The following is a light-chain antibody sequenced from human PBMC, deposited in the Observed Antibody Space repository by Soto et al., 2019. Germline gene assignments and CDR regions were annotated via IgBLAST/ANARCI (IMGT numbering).Light chain of an antibody. Sequence: QLVLTQSPSASASLGASVKLTCTLSSGHSYYAIAWHQQQPEKGPRYLMKLNSDGSHSKGDGIPDRFSGSSSGAERYLTISSLQSEDEADYYCQTWGTGIVVFGGGTQLTVL. CDR1: SGHSYYA. J-gene: IGLJ2*01. V-gene: IGLV4-69*01. CDR2: LNSDGSH. CDR3: QTWGTGIVV.